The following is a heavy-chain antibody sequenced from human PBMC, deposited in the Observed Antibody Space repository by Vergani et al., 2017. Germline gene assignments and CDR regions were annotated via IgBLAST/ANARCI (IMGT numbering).Heavy chain of an antibody. CDR1: GCTFNRYG. Sequence: QVQLVQSGGGVVQPGGSLRLSCVASGCTFNRYGMQWVRQAPGKGLEWVAYVLFDGSNEYYADSVKGRFIVSRDNSNDALYLQMNSLRTDDTAVYYCARDLAYCHEGSCALWGQGSVVTVSP. V-gene: IGHV3-30*02. D-gene: IGHD2-15*01. CDR2: VLFDGSNE. CDR3: ARDLAYCHEGSCAL. J-gene: IGHJ4*02.